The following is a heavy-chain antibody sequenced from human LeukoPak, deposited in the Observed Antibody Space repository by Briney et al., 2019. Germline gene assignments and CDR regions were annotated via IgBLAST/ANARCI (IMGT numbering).Heavy chain of an antibody. CDR3: ARGRRGYSSLDY. CDR1: GGSFSGYY. D-gene: IGHD6-13*01. CDR2: VNHSGST. V-gene: IGHV4-34*01. Sequence: PSETLSLTCAVYGGSFSGYYWSWIRQPPGKGLEWIGEVNHSGSTNCNPSLKSRVTISVDTSKNQFSLKLSSVTAADTAVYYCARGRRGYSSLDYWGQGTLVTVSS. J-gene: IGHJ4*02.